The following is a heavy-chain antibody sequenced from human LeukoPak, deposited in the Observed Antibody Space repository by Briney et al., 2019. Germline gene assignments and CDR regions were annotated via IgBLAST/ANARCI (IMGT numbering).Heavy chain of an antibody. Sequence: GGSLRLSCAASGFTFSSYGMNWVRQAPGKGLEWVSSISTSSSYISYADSVKGRFTISRDNAKNSLHLQMNSLRAEDTAVYYCAKDIVVVPAPQGWFDPWGQGTLVTVSS. V-gene: IGHV3-21*04. CDR2: ISTSSSYI. D-gene: IGHD2-2*01. CDR3: AKDIVVVPAPQGWFDP. CDR1: GFTFSSYG. J-gene: IGHJ5*02.